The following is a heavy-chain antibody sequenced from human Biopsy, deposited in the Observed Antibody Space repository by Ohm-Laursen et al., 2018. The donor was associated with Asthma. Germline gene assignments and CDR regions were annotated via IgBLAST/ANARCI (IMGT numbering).Heavy chain of an antibody. V-gene: IGHV3-48*02. CDR2: ISSRSSTI. CDR3: ARFKRGYSYGYAGVFDY. Sequence: GSLRLSCAASGFTFSSYSMNWVRQAPGKGLEWVSYISSRSSTIYYADSVKGRFTISRDNAKNSLYLQMNSLRDEDTAVYYCARFKRGYSYGYAGVFDYWGQGTLVTVSS. J-gene: IGHJ4*02. D-gene: IGHD5-18*01. CDR1: GFTFSSYS.